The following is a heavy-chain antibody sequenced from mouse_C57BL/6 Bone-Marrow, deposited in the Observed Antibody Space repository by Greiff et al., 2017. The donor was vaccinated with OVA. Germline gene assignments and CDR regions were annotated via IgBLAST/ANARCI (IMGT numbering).Heavy chain of an antibody. V-gene: IGHV5-15*01. CDR2: ISNLAYST. CDR3: AEQCYSSSYFDY. CDR1: GFTFSDYG. D-gene: IGHD1-1*01. Sequence: EVKLMESGGGLVQPGGSLKLSCAASGFTFSDYGMAWVRQAPRKGPEWVAFISNLAYSTYYADTVTGRVTISRETAKNTLYLEMSSLRSEDTAMYYCAEQCYSSSYFDYWGKGTTLTVSS. J-gene: IGHJ2*01.